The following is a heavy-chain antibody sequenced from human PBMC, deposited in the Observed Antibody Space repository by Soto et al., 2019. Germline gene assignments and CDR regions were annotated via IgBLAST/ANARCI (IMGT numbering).Heavy chain of an antibody. Sequence: PSETLSLTXTVSGGSISSGGYYWSWIRQHPGKGLEWIGYIYYSGSTYYNPSLKSRVTISVDTSKNQFSLKLSSVTAADTAVYYCARDRFCSGGSCDYYGMDVWGQGTTVTVSS. CDR3: ARDRFCSGGSCDYYGMDV. J-gene: IGHJ6*02. CDR2: IYYSGST. D-gene: IGHD2-15*01. V-gene: IGHV4-31*02. CDR1: GGSISSGGYY.